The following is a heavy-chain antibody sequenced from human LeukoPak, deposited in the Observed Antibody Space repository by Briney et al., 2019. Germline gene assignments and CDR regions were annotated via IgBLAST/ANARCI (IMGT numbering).Heavy chain of an antibody. J-gene: IGHJ3*02. D-gene: IGHD4-23*01. CDR2: IKEDGSEK. CDR3: YGGSAI. V-gene: IGHV3-7*01. CDR1: GFTFSSYW. Sequence: AGGSLRLSCAASGFTFSSYWMTWVRQAPGKGLEWVANIKEDGSEKNYVDSVKGRFTISRDNAKNSLYLQMNSLRAEDTAVYYCYGGSAIWGQGTMVTVSS.